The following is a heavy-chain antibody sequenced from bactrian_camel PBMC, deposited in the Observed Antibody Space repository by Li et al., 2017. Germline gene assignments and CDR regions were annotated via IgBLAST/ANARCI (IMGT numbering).Heavy chain of an antibody. CDR3: ANWGDNY. CDR2: IYTDVNRT. V-gene: IGHV3S7*01. D-gene: IGHD5*01. Sequence: HVQLVESGGGLVQPGGSLRLSCAASGFTFSSYAMSWVRQAPGKGLEWVSAIYTDVNRTYYADSVKGRFTIARDNAKNTLYLQLNYLKTEDTAMYYCANWGDNYWGQGTQVTVS. J-gene: IGHJ4*01. CDR1: GFTFSSYA.